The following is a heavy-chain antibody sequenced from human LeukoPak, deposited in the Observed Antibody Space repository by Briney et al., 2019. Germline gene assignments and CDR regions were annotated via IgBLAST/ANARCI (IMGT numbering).Heavy chain of an antibody. CDR1: GYRFANYY. CDR3: ARQSAGWYSQFDY. D-gene: IGHD6-19*01. V-gene: IGHV5-51*01. Sequence: GESLKISCKGSGYRFANYYIGWVRQMPGKGLEWMGIINPGDSDARYSPSFQGQVTISVDKSISTAYLQWSSLMASDTAMYYCARQSAGWYSQFDYWGQGTLVTVSS. J-gene: IGHJ4*02. CDR2: INPGDSDA.